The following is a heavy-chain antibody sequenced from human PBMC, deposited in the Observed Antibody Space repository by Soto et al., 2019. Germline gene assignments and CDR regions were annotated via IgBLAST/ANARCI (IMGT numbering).Heavy chain of an antibody. Sequence: ASVKVSCKASGYTFTGYYMHWVRQAPGQGLEWMGWINPNSGGTNYAQKFQGWVTMTRDTSISTAYVELSRLRSDDTAVYYCARGCSGGSCYYGMDVWGQGTTVTVSS. V-gene: IGHV1-2*04. CDR2: INPNSGGT. J-gene: IGHJ6*02. CDR3: ARGCSGGSCYYGMDV. CDR1: GYTFTGYY. D-gene: IGHD2-15*01.